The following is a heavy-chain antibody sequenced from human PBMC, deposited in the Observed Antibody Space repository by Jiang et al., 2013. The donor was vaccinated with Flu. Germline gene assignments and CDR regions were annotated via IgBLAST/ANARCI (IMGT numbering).Heavy chain of an antibody. J-gene: IGHJ4*02. V-gene: IGHV4-61*02. Sequence: GPGLVKPSQTLSLTCTVSGGSISSGSYYWSWIRQPAGKGLEWIGRIYTSGSSNYNPSLKSRVTISADTSKNQFSLKVTSVTAADTAVYYCAREEYSRSYALDYWGQGTLVTVSS. CDR2: IYTSGSS. CDR1: GGSISSGSYY. CDR3: AREEYSRSYALDY. D-gene: IGHD6-6*01.